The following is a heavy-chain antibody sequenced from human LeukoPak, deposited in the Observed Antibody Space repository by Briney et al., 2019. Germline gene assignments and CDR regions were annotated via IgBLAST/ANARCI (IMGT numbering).Heavy chain of an antibody. CDR3: AGFFYDNSGDAFDI. CDR1: GGSFTFTSHA. V-gene: IGHV1-69*13. CDR2: LIPIYGSS. D-gene: IGHD3-22*01. J-gene: IGHJ3*02. Sequence: ASVKVSCKASGGSFTFTSHAASWVRQAPGQGLEWVGGLIPIYGSSNYAQKFQGRVTITSDDSTRTVYMELSSLRPEDSAVYYCAGFFYDNSGDAFDIWGQGTTVTVSS.